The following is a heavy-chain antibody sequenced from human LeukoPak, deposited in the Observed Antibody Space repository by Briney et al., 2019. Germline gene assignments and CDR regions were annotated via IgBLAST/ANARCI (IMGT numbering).Heavy chain of an antibody. J-gene: IGHJ4*02. V-gene: IGHV1-18*01. CDR2: ISAYNGNT. CDR3: AREGRIAAAGTPNDY. Sequence: ASVKVSCKASGGTFSSYAISWVRQAPGQGLEWMGWISAYNGNTNYAQKLQGRVTMTTDTSTSTACMELRSLRSDDTAVYYCAREGRIAAAGTPNDYWGQGTLVTVSS. D-gene: IGHD6-13*01. CDR1: GGTFSSYA.